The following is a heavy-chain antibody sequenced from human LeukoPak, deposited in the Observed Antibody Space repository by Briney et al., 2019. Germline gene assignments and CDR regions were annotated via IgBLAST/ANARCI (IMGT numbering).Heavy chain of an antibody. V-gene: IGHV1-2*04. Sequence: ASVKVSCKASGYTFTGYYLHWVRQAPGQGPEWMGWINPNSGGTNYAQKFQGWVTMTRDTSISTAYMKLSRLRSDDTAVYYCATSGTTESALDIWGQGTLVTVSS. J-gene: IGHJ3*02. CDR1: GYTFTGYY. CDR3: ATSGTTESALDI. CDR2: INPNSGGT. D-gene: IGHD1-7*01.